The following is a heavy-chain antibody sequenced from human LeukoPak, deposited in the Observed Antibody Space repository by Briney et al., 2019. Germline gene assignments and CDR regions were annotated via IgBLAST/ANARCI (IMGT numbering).Heavy chain of an antibody. D-gene: IGHD4-17*01. Sequence: PGGSLRLSCAASGFTFSSYGMHWVRQAPGKGLEWVAVISYDGSNKYYADSVKGRFTIPRDNSKNTLYLQMNSLRAEDTAVYYCAKDLLTYGDLLGYFDYWGQGTLVTVSS. CDR2: ISYDGSNK. J-gene: IGHJ4*02. V-gene: IGHV3-30*18. CDR3: AKDLLTYGDLLGYFDY. CDR1: GFTFSSYG.